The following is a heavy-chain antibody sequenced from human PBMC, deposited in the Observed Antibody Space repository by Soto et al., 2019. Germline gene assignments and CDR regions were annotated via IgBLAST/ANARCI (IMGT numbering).Heavy chain of an antibody. Sequence: ASVKVSCKASGYTFTGYYMHWVRQAPGQGLEWMGWINPNSGGTNYAQKFQGWVTMTRDTSISTAYMELSRLRSDDTAAYYCARDHVGVGTVIPRHYYYGMDVWGQRTTVTVCS. CDR3: ARDHVGVGTVIPRHYYYGMDV. CDR1: GYTFTGYY. V-gene: IGHV1-2*04. D-gene: IGHD5-18*01. CDR2: INPNSGGT. J-gene: IGHJ6*02.